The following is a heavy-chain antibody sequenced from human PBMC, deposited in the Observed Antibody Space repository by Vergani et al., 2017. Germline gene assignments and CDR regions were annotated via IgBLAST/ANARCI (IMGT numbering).Heavy chain of an antibody. J-gene: IGHJ4*02. Sequence: QVQLVQSGAEVKKPGASVKVSCKASGYTFTGYYMHWVRQAPGQGLEWMGWINPNSGGTNYAQKFQGRVTMTRDTSISTAYMELSRLRSEDTAVYYCARGRAYCGGDCYIDYWGQGTLVTVSS. CDR3: ARGRAYCGGDCYIDY. V-gene: IGHV1-2*02. D-gene: IGHD2-21*02. CDR1: GYTFTGYY. CDR2: INPNSGGT.